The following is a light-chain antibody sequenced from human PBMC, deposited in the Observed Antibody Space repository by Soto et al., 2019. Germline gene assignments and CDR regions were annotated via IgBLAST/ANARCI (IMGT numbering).Light chain of an antibody. CDR3: SSYTITSTYV. CDR1: SSDVGGYNY. CDR2: EVS. V-gene: IGLV2-14*01. J-gene: IGLJ1*01. Sequence: LAQPASVSGSPGQSITISCTGTSSDVGGYNYVSWYQQHPGKAPKLMIYEVSDRPSGVSNRFSGSKSGNTASLTISGLQAEDEADYYCSSYTITSTYVFGTGTKVTVL.